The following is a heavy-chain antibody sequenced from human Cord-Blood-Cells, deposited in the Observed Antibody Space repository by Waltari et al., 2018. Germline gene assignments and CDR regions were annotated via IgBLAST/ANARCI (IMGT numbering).Heavy chain of an antibody. Sequence: QVQRVQSGAEVKKPGASVRVSCEVSGYALTDLSMHWVRQAPGKGLEWMGGFDPEDGETIYAQKFQGRVTMTEDTSTDTAYMELSSLRSEDTAVYYCATEVIAPRGVYYFDYWGQGTLVTVSS. CDR2: FDPEDGET. CDR1: GYALTDLS. V-gene: IGHV1-24*01. D-gene: IGHD6-6*01. J-gene: IGHJ4*02. CDR3: ATEVIAPRGVYYFDY.